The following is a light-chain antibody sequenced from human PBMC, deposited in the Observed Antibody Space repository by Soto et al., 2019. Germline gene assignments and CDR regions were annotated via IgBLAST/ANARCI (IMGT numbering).Light chain of an antibody. J-gene: IGKJ1*01. CDR3: QQRSNWPSIT. Sequence: EIVLTQSPGTLSLSPGERATLSCRASQSVTSSYLAWFQQKPGQAPRLLIYDASNRATGIPARFSGSGPGTDFTLTISSLEPEDFAVYYCQQRSNWPSITFGQGTKVDIK. CDR1: QSVTSSY. V-gene: IGKV3D-11*02. CDR2: DAS.